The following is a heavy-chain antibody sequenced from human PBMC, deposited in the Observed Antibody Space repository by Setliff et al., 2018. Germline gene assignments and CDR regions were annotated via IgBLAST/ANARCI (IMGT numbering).Heavy chain of an antibody. CDR1: GGTLSSYG. CDR2: TIPMFGTT. D-gene: IGHD3-10*01. J-gene: IGHJ4*02. V-gene: IGHV1-69*13. Sequence: SVKVSCKASGGTLSSYGISWVRQAPGQGLEWMGGTIPMFGTTNYARKFQGRVTITADESTDTAYMELSSLTSDDTAVYYCAGHRGVEGTPVDYWGQGTLVTVSS. CDR3: AGHRGVEGTPVDY.